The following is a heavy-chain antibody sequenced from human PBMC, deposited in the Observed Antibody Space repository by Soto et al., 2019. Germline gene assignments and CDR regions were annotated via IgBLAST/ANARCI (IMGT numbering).Heavy chain of an antibody. D-gene: IGHD1-1*01. CDR1: GFTFSSYA. Sequence: GGSLSLSCAASGFTFSSYAMSWVRQAPGKGLEWVSAISGSGGSTYYADSVKGRFTISRDNSKNPLYLQMNSLRADDTAVYYCARGTVHYYYGMDVWGQGTTVTVSS. CDR3: ARGTVHYYYGMDV. V-gene: IGHV3-23*01. CDR2: ISGSGGST. J-gene: IGHJ6*02.